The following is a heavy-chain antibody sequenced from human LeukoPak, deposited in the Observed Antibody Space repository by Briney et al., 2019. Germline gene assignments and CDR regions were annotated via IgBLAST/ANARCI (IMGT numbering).Heavy chain of an antibody. CDR3: ARVHYNRRGCSSTSCYTYYYYYYYMDV. CDR1: GFTFSSYS. Sequence: GGSLRLSCAASGFTFSSYSMNWVRQAPGKGLEWVSSISSSSSYIYYADSVKGRFTISRDNAKNSLYLQMNSLRAEDTAVYYCARVHYNRRGCSSTSCYTYYYYYYYMDVWGKGTTVTVSS. J-gene: IGHJ6*03. D-gene: IGHD2-2*02. V-gene: IGHV3-21*01. CDR2: ISSSSSYI.